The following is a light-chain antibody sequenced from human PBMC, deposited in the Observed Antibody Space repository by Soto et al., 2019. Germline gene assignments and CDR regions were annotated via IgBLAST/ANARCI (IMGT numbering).Light chain of an antibody. CDR1: SSDVGGYNY. CDR2: EVS. CDR3: SSYAGSNNLV. Sequence: QSALTQPPFASGSPGQSVTISCTGTSSDVGGYNYVSWYQQHPGKAPKLMIYEVSKRPSGVPDRFSGSKSGDTASLTVSGLQADDEADYYCSSYAGSNNLVFGGGTKLTVL. V-gene: IGLV2-8*01. J-gene: IGLJ2*01.